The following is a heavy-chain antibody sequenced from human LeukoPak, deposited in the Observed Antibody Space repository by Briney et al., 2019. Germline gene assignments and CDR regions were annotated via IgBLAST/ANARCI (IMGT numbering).Heavy chain of an antibody. Sequence: GGSLRLSCAVSEFTFTNYWMSWARQSPGKGLEWVANIYLDGSRAYYVDSVKGRFTISRDNAKNSLFLQMNSLSAEDTAVYYCGRAGPVTKDHFMDVWGKGTTVTVSS. D-gene: IGHD2-2*01. CDR1: EFTFTNYW. CDR3: GRAGPVTKDHFMDV. J-gene: IGHJ6*03. CDR2: IYLDGSRA. V-gene: IGHV3-7*01.